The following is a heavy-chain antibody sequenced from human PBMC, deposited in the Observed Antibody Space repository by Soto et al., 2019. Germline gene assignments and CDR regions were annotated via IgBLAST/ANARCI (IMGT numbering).Heavy chain of an antibody. CDR3: ARGQLVWYGDLTPYHRDMDV. V-gene: IGHV4-34*01. D-gene: IGHD3-10*01. Sequence: SETLSLTCAFYGGSFDDFYWSWVRQSPGKGLEWVGEISHDGGTNYSPSLASRVSISVDTSKNQFSLHLRSVTAADTSLYYCARGQLVWYGDLTPYHRDMDVWGQGTTVTVSS. J-gene: IGHJ6*02. CDR1: GGSFDDFY. CDR2: ISHDGGT.